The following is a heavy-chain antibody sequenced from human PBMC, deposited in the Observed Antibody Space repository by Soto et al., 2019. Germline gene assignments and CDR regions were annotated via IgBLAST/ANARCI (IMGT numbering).Heavy chain of an antibody. D-gene: IGHD3-3*01. J-gene: IGHJ4*03. Sequence: XTLSLPCVVSSXVVESGQYGGWVRQPPGKGLEWVWSVYDSGTTYYNPSLSSRVAISADTSKNQFSLSLTSVHAADTAVYSCARSPQYYTPGSSPFDYWGPGTMGTVS. V-gene: IGHV4-38-2*01. CDR3: ARSPQYYTPGSSPFDY. CDR1: SXVVESGQY. CDR2: VYDSGTT.